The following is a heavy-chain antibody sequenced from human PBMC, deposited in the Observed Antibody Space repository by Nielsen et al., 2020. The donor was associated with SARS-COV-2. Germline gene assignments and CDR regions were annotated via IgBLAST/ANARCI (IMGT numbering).Heavy chain of an antibody. J-gene: IGHJ4*02. CDR2: IKSKTDGGTT. CDR1: GFTFSNAW. CDR3: TTGEGIDY. V-gene: IGHV3-15*01. Sequence: ESLKISCAASGFTFSNAWMSWVRQAPGKGLEWVGRIKSKTDGGTTDYPAPVKARFTISRDDSKNTLYLQMNSLITEDTAVYYCTTGEGIDYWGQGTLVTVSS. D-gene: IGHD4-17*01.